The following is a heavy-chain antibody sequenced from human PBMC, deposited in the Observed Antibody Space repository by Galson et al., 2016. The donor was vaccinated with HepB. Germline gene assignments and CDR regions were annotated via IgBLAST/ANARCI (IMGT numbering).Heavy chain of an antibody. CDR1: GGSANSDQYH. V-gene: IGHV4-61*01. J-gene: IGHJ4*02. Sequence: SETLSLTCSVSGGSANSDQYHWSWIRQPPGKGLQWLGHTYSGRSNTYNPSLKSRVTISIDTSKNQFPLTLSPVTAADTAVYYCTTYLVGHGGTGYWGKGTLVTVSS. D-gene: IGHD3-16*01. CDR3: TTYLVGHGGTGY. CDR2: TYSGRSN.